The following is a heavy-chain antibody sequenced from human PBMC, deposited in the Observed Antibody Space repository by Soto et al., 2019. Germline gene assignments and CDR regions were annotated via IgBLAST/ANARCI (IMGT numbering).Heavy chain of an antibody. J-gene: IGHJ6*02. CDR3: ARAGGRNYYCGMDV. Sequence: QVQLVQSGAEVKKPGASVKVSCKASGYIFTSYGISWVRQAPGQGLEWMGWISAYNGNINYAQNLQGRVTMTTDTXXRTADMEVRSLRSDDTAVYYCARAGGRNYYCGMDVWGQGTTVTVSS. CDR1: GYIFTSYG. V-gene: IGHV1-18*01. D-gene: IGHD2-8*02. CDR2: ISAYNGNI.